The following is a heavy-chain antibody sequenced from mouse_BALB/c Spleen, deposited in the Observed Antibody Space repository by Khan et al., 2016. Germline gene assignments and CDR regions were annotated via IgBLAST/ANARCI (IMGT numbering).Heavy chain of an antibody. Sequence: QIQLVQSGPELKKPGKTVKISCKASGYTFTNYGMNWVKQAPGKGLKWMGWINTYSGESTYADDFKGRFAFSLETSANTAYLQINNLKTEDTATYYGARYRYYYGSSRYFDDWGAGTTVTVSS. CDR2: INTYSGES. CDR3: ARYRYYYGSSRYFDD. CDR1: GYTFTNYG. D-gene: IGHD1-1*01. J-gene: IGHJ1*01. V-gene: IGHV9-3-1*01.